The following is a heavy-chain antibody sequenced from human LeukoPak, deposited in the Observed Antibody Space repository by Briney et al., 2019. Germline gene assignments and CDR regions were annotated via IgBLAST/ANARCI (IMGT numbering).Heavy chain of an antibody. CDR2: ISSSGSTI. Sequence: GGSLRLSCAASGFTFSSYEMNWVRQAPGKGLEWVSYISSSGSTIYYADSVKGRFTISRDNAKNSLYLQMNSLRTEDMALYYCARTFGDLEPFLDYWGQGTLVTVSS. D-gene: IGHD4-17*01. CDR1: GFTFSSYE. V-gene: IGHV3-48*03. J-gene: IGHJ4*02. CDR3: ARTFGDLEPFLDY.